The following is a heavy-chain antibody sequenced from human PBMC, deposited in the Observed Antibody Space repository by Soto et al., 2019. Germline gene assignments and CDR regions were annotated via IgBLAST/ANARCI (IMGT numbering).Heavy chain of an antibody. J-gene: IGHJ4*02. CDR2: RYYSEST. CDR1: GGSITTGGYY. V-gene: IGHV4-31*03. CDR3: ERTKCSGGSCYSWSLDY. D-gene: IGHD2-15*01. Sequence: KTSETLSLTCTVSGGSITTGGYYWSWIRQLPGKGLEWIGHRYYSESTYYNPSLKSRVSISLDTSKNQFSLTLSFVTAADTAMYYCERTKCSGGSCYSWSLDYWGQGTPVTVSS.